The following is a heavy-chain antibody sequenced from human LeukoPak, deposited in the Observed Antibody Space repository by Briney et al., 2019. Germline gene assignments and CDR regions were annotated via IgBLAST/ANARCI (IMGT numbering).Heavy chain of an antibody. J-gene: IGHJ4*02. Sequence: PSETLSLTCAVYGGSFSGYYWSWIRQPPGKGLEWIGEINHSGSTNYNPSLKSRVTISVDTSKNQFSLKLSSVTAADTGVYYCARSPYYYGSGSYWGQYFDYWGQGTLVTVSS. CDR3: ARSPYYYGSGSYWGQYFDY. CDR1: GGSFSGYY. D-gene: IGHD3-10*01. V-gene: IGHV4-34*01. CDR2: INHSGST.